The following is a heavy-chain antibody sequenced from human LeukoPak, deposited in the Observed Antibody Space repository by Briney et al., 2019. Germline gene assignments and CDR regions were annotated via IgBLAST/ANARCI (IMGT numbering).Heavy chain of an antibody. CDR1: GFTFTDYT. V-gene: IGHV3-69-1*01. Sequence: PGGSLRLSCAASGFTFTDYTINWVRQAPGKGLEWVSSISTSSNIYYADSVKGRFTVSRDNAKNSVYLQTNSLRAEDTAVYYCARDRSYVGFDYWGHGTLVTVSS. D-gene: IGHD4-23*01. CDR3: ARDRSYVGFDY. CDR2: ISTSSNI. J-gene: IGHJ4*01.